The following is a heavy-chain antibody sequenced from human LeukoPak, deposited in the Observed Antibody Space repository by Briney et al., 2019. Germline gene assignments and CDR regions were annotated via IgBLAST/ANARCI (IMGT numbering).Heavy chain of an antibody. CDR3: ARVMTTVTKSPLGY. CDR2: INTNTGNP. CDR1: GYTFTSYA. J-gene: IGHJ4*02. Sequence: ASVKVSCKASGYTFTSYAMNWVRQAPGQGLEWMGWINTNTGNPTYAQGFTGRFVFSLDTSVSTAYLQISSLKAEDTAVYYCARVMTTVTKSPLGYWGQGTLVTVSS. V-gene: IGHV7-4-1*02. D-gene: IGHD4-17*01.